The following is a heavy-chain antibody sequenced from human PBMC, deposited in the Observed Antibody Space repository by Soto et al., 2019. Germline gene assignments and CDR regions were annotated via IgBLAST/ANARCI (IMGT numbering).Heavy chain of an antibody. CDR1: GFTFTSHA. J-gene: IGHJ4*02. V-gene: IGHV3-23*01. CDR2: ISGSAGHT. D-gene: IGHD6-19*01. Sequence: VQLLESGGGLVQPGGSLRLSCAASGFTFTSHAMSWVRLSPGTGLEWLAAISGSAGHTYYADSVKGRFTISRDSSENTRDLQMFSLRAEDTAVYDCAKAGLPVAGNYFDYWGQGTLVTVSS. CDR3: AKAGLPVAGNYFDY.